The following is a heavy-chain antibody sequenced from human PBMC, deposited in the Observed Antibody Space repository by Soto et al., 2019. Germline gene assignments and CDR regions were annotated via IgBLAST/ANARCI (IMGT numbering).Heavy chain of an antibody. D-gene: IGHD3-10*01. Sequence: PGGSLRLSCAASGFTFDDYAMHWVRQAPGKGLEWVSGISWNSGSIGYADSVKGRFTMSRDNAKNSLYLQMNSLRAEDTALYYCAKSRGVLLHLDSWGQGTLVNVSS. J-gene: IGHJ5*01. CDR1: GFTFDDYA. CDR3: AKSRGVLLHLDS. CDR2: ISWNSGSI. V-gene: IGHV3-9*01.